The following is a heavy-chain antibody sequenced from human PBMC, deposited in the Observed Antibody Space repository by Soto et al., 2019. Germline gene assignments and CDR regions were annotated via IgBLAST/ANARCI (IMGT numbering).Heavy chain of an antibody. CDR1: VYTLTELS. J-gene: IGHJ4*02. CDR3: ATGQQWLALDY. CDR2: FDPEDGET. V-gene: IGHV1-24*01. Sequence: GASVQVSCKVSVYTLTELSMHWVRQAPGNGLEWMGGFDPEDGETIYAQKFQGRVTMTEDTSTDTAYMELSSLRSEDTAVYYCATGQQWLALDYWGQGTLVTVSS. D-gene: IGHD6-19*01.